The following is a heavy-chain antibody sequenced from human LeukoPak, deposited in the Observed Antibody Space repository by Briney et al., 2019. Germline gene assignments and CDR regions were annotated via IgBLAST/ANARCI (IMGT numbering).Heavy chain of an antibody. Sequence: SETLSLTCTVSDGSISSYSWTWIRQPPGKGLEWIGYIYYSGSTNYNPSLKSRVTISVDTSKNQFSLKLSSVTAADTAVYYCARFIYDAFDIWGQGTMVTVSS. V-gene: IGHV4-59*01. CDR1: DGSISSYS. J-gene: IGHJ3*02. CDR3: ARFIYDAFDI. CDR2: IYYSGST. D-gene: IGHD3-10*01.